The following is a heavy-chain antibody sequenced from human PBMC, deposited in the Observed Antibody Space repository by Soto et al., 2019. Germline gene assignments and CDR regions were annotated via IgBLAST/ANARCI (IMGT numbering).Heavy chain of an antibody. D-gene: IGHD2-2*03. CDR1: GYTFTRNG. CDR3: AREALDIVVVPAVKPANYYYYGMDV. J-gene: IGHJ6*02. V-gene: IGHV1-18*01. CDR2: ISPKSGSI. Sequence: GAAVQVSWTTSGYTFTRNGISWVRQDPGQGLEWLVWISPKSGSIKYAQKFQGRVIMTTDTSTSTAYMELRSLRAEDTAVYYCAREALDIVVVPAVKPANYYYYGMDVWGQGTTVTVSS.